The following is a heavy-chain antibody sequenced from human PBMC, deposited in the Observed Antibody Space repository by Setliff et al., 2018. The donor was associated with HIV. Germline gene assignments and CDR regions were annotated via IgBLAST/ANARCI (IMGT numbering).Heavy chain of an antibody. J-gene: IGHJ5*02. CDR1: GFTFSNAW. CDR3: TKEWGPSAQPINWFDP. D-gene: IGHD3-16*01. V-gene: IGHV3-23*01. CDR2: ITGSGTNT. Sequence: PGGSLRLSCAASGFTFSNAWMNWVRQAPGKGLEWVSSITGSGTNTYYTDSVRGRFTLSRDNSRNTVFLQMNSLRVEDTAVYYCTKEWGPSAQPINWFDPWGQGTQVTVSS.